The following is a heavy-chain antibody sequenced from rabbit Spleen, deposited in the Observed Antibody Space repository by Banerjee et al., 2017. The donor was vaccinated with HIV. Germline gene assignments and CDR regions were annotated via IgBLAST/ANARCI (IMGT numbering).Heavy chain of an antibody. Sequence: QEQLEESGGDLVKTGASLPLTSTASGDSFSRDSISAATYMCRAGQAPGKGLEWIGCIATGSGDGTYYASWVNDRFTISKTSSTTVTLQMTSLTVADTATYFCARDTGSSFSTYGMDLWGQGTLVTVS. J-gene: IGHJ6*01. V-gene: IGHV1S45*01. CDR2: IATGSGDGT. D-gene: IGHD8-1*01. CDR3: ARDTGSSFSTYGMDL. CDR1: GDSFSRDSISAATY.